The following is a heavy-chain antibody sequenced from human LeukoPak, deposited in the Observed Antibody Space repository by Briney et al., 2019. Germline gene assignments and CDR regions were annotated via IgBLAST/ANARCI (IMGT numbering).Heavy chain of an antibody. V-gene: IGHV4-34*01. J-gene: IGHJ5*02. CDR1: GGSFSGYY. D-gene: IGHD2-2*01. CDR3: ATRVPAAIVGWFDP. Sequence: PSETLSLTCAVYGGSFSGYYWSWIRQPPGKGLEWIGEINHSGSTNYNPSLKSRVTISVDTSKNQFSLKLSSVTAADTAVYYCATRVPAAIVGWFDPWGQVTLVTVSS. CDR2: INHSGST.